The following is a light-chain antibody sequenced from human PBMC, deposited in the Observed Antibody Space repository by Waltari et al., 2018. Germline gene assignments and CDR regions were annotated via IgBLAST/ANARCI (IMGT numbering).Light chain of an antibody. J-gene: IGKJ1*01. Sequence: DIQLTQSPSTLSASVGDRVTITCRASQDIGTWLAWYQQKPGKAPKLLVYNASRLQSGAPSRFSGSGSGTEFTLTISSLQPEDFATFYCQQFDTYPWTFGEWTKVDIK. CDR3: QQFDTYPWT. CDR2: NAS. V-gene: IGKV1-5*03. CDR1: QDIGTW.